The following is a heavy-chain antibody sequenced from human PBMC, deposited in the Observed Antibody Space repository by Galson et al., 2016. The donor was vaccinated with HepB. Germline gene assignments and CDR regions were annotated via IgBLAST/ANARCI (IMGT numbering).Heavy chain of an antibody. D-gene: IGHD4-11*01. CDR2: ISANSGNT. CDR1: GYTFINYG. J-gene: IGHJ4*02. CDR3: ARDVQFRFDY. Sequence: SVKVSCKASGYTFINYGISWVRQAPGQGLEWLGWISANSGNTIYAQKFQDRVTMTRDTSASTVYMDLRSLRSDDTAVYYCARDVQFRFDYWGQGTLVTVPS. V-gene: IGHV1-18*01.